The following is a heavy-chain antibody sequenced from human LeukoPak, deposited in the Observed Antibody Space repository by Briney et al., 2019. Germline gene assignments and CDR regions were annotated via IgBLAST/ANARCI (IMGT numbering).Heavy chain of an antibody. Sequence: GRSLRLSCAASGFTFSSYGMHWVRQAPGKGLEWVAVIWYDGSNKYYADSVKGRFTISRDNSKNTLYLQMNSLRAEDTAVYYCARDLSPYYYDSSSDYPHQPFDLWGRGTLVTVSS. CDR3: ARDLSPYYYDSSSDYPHQPFDL. CDR1: GFTFSSYG. V-gene: IGHV3-33*01. CDR2: IWYDGSNK. J-gene: IGHJ2*01. D-gene: IGHD3-22*01.